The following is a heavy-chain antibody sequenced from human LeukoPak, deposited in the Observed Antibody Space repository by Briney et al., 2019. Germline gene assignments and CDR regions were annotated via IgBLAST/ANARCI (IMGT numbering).Heavy chain of an antibody. J-gene: IGHJ4*02. V-gene: IGHV1-8*01. CDR1: GYTFTDYD. D-gene: IGHD5-24*01. CDR2: MNPKSGNT. CDR3: ARGTQMGLPYYFDF. Sequence: GASVKVSCKASGYTFTDYDINWVRQATGQGLEWMGFMNPKSGNTGSAQKFQGRVTMTRDTSISTAYMELSSLRSEDTAVYYCARGTQMGLPYYFDFWGQGTLVTVSS.